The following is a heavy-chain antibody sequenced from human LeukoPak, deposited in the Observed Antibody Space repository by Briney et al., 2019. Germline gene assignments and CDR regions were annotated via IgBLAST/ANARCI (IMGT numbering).Heavy chain of an antibody. J-gene: IGHJ5*02. V-gene: IGHV1-46*01. CDR1: GYTFTSYY. CDR3: ARDRRSSSWKIQNWFDP. D-gene: IGHD6-13*01. Sequence: ASVKVSCNASGYTFTSYYMHWVRQAPGQGLEWMGIINPSGGSTSYAQKFQGRVTMTRDTSTSTVYMELSSLRSEDTAVYYCARDRRSSSWKIQNWFDPWGQGTLVTVSS. CDR2: INPSGGST.